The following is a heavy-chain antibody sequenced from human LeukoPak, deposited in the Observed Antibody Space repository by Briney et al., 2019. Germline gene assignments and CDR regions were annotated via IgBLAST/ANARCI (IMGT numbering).Heavy chain of an antibody. CDR1: GFTFSSYA. J-gene: IGHJ2*01. D-gene: IGHD4-17*01. V-gene: IGHV3-23*01. CDR2: ISGSGGST. Sequence: GGSLRLSCAASGFTFSSYAMSWVRQAPGKGLEWVSGISGSGGSTYYADSVKGRFTISRDKSKNTLYLQMNSLRAEDTAVYYCARGARGDYIYWYFDPWGRGTLVTASS. CDR3: ARGARGDYIYWYFDP.